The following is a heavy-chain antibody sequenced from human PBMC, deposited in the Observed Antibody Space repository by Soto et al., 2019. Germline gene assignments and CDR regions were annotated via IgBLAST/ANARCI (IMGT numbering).Heavy chain of an antibody. CDR3: AKGPPVGATTADF. CDR1: GFTFSSSG. V-gene: IGHV3-30*18. D-gene: IGHD1-26*01. Sequence: GGSLRLSCAASGFTFSSSGMHWVRQAPGKGLEWVAVISYDGSNKYYVDSVKGRFTISRDNSRNTLYLQMNSLRTEDTAVYYCAKGPPVGATTADFWGQGTLVTVS. J-gene: IGHJ4*02. CDR2: ISYDGSNK.